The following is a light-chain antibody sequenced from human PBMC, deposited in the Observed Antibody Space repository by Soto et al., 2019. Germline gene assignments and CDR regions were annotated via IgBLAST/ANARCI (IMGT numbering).Light chain of an antibody. CDR1: QTISTN. CDR2: AAS. V-gene: IGKV1-39*01. J-gene: IGKJ5*01. Sequence: VGDTVTITCRATQTISTNLNWYQHKPGNAPNLLIYAASSLHSGVPSRFSGSGSGTDFTLTISSLQPEDFATYYCQQSFSTPHTFGQGTRLEIK. CDR3: QQSFSTPHT.